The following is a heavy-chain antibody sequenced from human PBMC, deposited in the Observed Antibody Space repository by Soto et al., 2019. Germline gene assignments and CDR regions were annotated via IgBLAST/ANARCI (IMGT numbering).Heavy chain of an antibody. V-gene: IGHV4-30-2*01. CDR3: ARDHGYYGLDV. J-gene: IGHJ6*02. CDR1: GGSISSGGYS. Sequence: SETLSLTCAVSGGSISSGGYSWSWIRQPPGKGLEWIGYIYHSGSTYYNPSLKSRVTISVDTSKNQFSLKVSSMTAADTAVYYCARDHGYYGLDVWGQGTTVTVSS. CDR2: IYHSGST.